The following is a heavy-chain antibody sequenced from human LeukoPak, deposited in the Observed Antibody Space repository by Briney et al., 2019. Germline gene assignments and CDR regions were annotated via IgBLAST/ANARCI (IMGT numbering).Heavy chain of an antibody. D-gene: IGHD5-18*01. Sequence: GGSLRLSCAASGFAFRSFVMHWVRQAPGKGLEWVAAISYEDGTNKYYADSVKGRFTISRDNSKTTLFLQMNSLRADDTAVYYCARVYVGTDTVDFDYWGQGTLVTVSS. CDR1: GFAFRSFV. CDR2: ISYEDGTNK. J-gene: IGHJ4*02. V-gene: IGHV3-30-3*01. CDR3: ARVYVGTDTVDFDY.